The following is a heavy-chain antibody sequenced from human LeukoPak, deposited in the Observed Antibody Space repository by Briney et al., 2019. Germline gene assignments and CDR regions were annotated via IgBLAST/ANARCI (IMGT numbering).Heavy chain of an antibody. CDR3: ARNNGMAV. V-gene: IGHV3-7*03. CDR2: VNRDGSET. Sequence: PGGSLRLSCAASGFALSSHLMTWVRQAAGTGPEWVANVNRDGSETYYLDSVKGRFTISKDNAKNSLYLQMNSLRAEDTALYHCARNNGMAVWGQGTTVIVSS. CDR1: GFALSSHL. J-gene: IGHJ6*02.